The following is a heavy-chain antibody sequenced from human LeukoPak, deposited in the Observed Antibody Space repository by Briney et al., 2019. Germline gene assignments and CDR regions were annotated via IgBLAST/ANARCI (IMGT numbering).Heavy chain of an antibody. V-gene: IGHV3-23*01. J-gene: IGHJ3*01. D-gene: IGHD6-13*01. Sequence: GGSLRLSCAASGFTFSSFAMNWVRQAPGKGLEWVSGIGESGASTYYADSVKGRFTISRDNSNNTLNLQLNSLRAEDTALYYCAKTSSSWYGDAFDFWGQGTMVTVSS. CDR1: GFTFSSFA. CDR3: AKTSSSWYGDAFDF. CDR2: IGESGAST.